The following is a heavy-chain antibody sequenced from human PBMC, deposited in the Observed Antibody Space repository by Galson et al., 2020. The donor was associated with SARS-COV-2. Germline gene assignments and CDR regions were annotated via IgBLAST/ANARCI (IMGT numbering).Heavy chain of an antibody. D-gene: IGHD3-22*01. J-gene: IGHJ6*03. V-gene: IGHV1-69*05. CDR3: ASGIYDSSGDSPPRYCYCYMDV. Sequence: ASVKVSCKASGGTFSSYAISWVRQAPGQGLEWMGGIIPIFGTANYAQKFQGRVTITTDESTSTAYMELSSLRSEDTAVYYCASGIYDSSGDSPPRYCYCYMDVWGKGTAVTVSS. CDR2: IIPIFGTA. CDR1: GGTFSSYA.